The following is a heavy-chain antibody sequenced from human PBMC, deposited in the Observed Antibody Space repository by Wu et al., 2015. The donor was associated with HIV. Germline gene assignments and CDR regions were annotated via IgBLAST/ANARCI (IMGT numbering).Heavy chain of an antibody. J-gene: IGHJ2*01. V-gene: IGHV1-18*01. CDR3: AREPLAAAGDYWYFDL. D-gene: IGHD6-13*01. Sequence: VQLEQSGAQIQKSGASVTVSCKTSGYTFSDYYIHWVRQAPGQGLQWMGWINPYNGDTNYAQKFQGRVTMTTATSTSTAYMELRSLRSDDTAVYYCAREPLAAAGDYWYFDLWGRGTLVTVSS. CDR1: GYTFSDYY. CDR2: INPYNGDT.